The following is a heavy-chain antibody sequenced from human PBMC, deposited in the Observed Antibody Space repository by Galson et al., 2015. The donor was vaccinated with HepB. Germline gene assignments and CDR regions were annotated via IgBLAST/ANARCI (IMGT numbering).Heavy chain of an antibody. V-gene: IGHV3-23*01. Sequence: SLRLSCAASGFTFSSYAMSWVRQAPGKGLEWVSSISGSGISTYYADSVKGRSTISRDKSKNTLYLQMNSLRAEDTAVYYCAKIPSYYFDSSAYSQFDYWGQGTLVTVSS. CDR1: GFTFSSYA. J-gene: IGHJ4*02. CDR2: ISGSGIST. CDR3: AKIPSYYFDSSAYSQFDY. D-gene: IGHD3-22*01.